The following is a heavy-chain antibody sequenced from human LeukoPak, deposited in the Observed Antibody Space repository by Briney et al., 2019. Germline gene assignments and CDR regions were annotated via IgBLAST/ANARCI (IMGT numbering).Heavy chain of an antibody. J-gene: IGHJ4*02. Sequence: ASVKVSCKASGYTFTGYYMHWVRQAPGQGLEWMGWINPNSGGTDYAQKFQGWVTMTRDTSISTAYMELSRLRSDDTAVYYCASRRPTSYGDYGQFDYWGQGTLVTVSS. CDR1: GYTFTGYY. CDR3: ASRRPTSYGDYGQFDY. V-gene: IGHV1-2*04. CDR2: INPNSGGT. D-gene: IGHD4-17*01.